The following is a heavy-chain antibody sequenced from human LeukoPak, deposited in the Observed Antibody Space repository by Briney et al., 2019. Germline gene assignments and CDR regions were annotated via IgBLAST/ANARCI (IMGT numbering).Heavy chain of an antibody. V-gene: IGHV1-18*04. D-gene: IGHD5-18*01. Sequence: ASVKVSCKASGYTFTSYGISWVRQAPGQGLEWMGWISAYNGNTNYAQELQGRVTMTTDTSTSTAYMELRSLRSDDTAVYYCARFFEKSDTAMVTPLDYWGQGTLVTVSS. CDR3: ARFFEKSDTAMVTPLDY. CDR2: ISAYNGNT. J-gene: IGHJ4*02. CDR1: GYTFTSYG.